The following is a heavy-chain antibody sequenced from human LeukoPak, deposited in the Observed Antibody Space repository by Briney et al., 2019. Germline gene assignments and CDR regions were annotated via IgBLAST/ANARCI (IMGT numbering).Heavy chain of an antibody. CDR1: GYSFTTYW. J-gene: IGHJ4*02. V-gene: IGHV5-51*01. CDR2: IYPGDSDA. Sequence: GESLKISCKASGYSFTTYWIGWVRQMPGKGLEWMGIIYPGDSDARYSPSFQGQATITVDKSISTAYLQWSSLKASNTAVYYGGRRSAMSIGRGGDCWGQGTLVTVSS. CDR3: GRRSAMSIGRGGDC. D-gene: IGHD2-2*01.